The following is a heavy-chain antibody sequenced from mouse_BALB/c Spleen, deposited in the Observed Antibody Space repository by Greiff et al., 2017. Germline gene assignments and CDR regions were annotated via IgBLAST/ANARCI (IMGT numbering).Heavy chain of an antibody. CDR3: ARDYYGSRAFDY. CDR1: GYTFTDYA. Sequence: QVQLQQSGAELVRPGVSVKISCKGSGYTFTDYAMHWVKQSHAKSLEWIGVISTYYGDASYNQKFTGKATMTVDKSSSTAYMELARLTSEDSAIYYCARDYYGSRAFDYWGQGTTLTVSS. D-gene: IGHD1-1*01. CDR2: ISTYYGDA. V-gene: IGHV1S137*01. J-gene: IGHJ2*01.